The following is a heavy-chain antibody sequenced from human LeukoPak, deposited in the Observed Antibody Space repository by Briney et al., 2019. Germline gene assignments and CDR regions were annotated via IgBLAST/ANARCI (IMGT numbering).Heavy chain of an antibody. CDR3: ARHRTASDY. D-gene: IGHD3-16*02. Sequence: GGSLRLSCAASGFAFNTYSMNWVRQAPGKGLEWVAVISYDGSNKYYADSVKGRFTISRDNAKSSLYLQMNSLRAEDTALYYCARHRTASDYWGQGTLVAVSS. J-gene: IGHJ4*02. CDR2: ISYDGSNK. V-gene: IGHV3-30*03. CDR1: GFAFNTYS.